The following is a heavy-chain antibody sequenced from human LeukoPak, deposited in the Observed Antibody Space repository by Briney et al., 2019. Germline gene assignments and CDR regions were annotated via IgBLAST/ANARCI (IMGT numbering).Heavy chain of an antibody. Sequence: EASVKVSCKASGYTFTSYYMHWVRQAPGQGLECMGIIHLSDGTTSYAQKFQGRVTMTRDTSTSTVYMELTSLRSEDTAVYYCARSASGWHYFDYWGQGTLVTVSS. V-gene: IGHV1-46*01. D-gene: IGHD6-19*01. CDR2: IHLSDGTT. CDR3: ARSASGWHYFDY. CDR1: GYTFTSYY. J-gene: IGHJ4*02.